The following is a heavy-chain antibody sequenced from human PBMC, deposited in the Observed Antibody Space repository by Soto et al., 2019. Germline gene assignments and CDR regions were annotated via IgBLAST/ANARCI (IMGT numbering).Heavy chain of an antibody. D-gene: IGHD3-22*01. Sequence: EVQLLESGGDLVQPGGSLRLSCAASGFTFSTYAMRWVRQAPGKGLEWVSSISDSGGSTNYADSVKGRFTISRDNSKNTLYLQMNSLRAEDTAVYYCAKGSYYDSSGYLLWSWGQGTLVTVSS. CDR3: AKGSYYDSSGYLLWS. J-gene: IGHJ5*02. CDR1: GFTFSTYA. CDR2: ISDSGGST. V-gene: IGHV3-23*01.